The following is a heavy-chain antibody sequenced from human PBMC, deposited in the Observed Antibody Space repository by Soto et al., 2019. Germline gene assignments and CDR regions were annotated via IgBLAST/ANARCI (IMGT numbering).Heavy chain of an antibody. CDR1: GGSISSYY. D-gene: IGHD4-17*01. V-gene: IGHV4-59*01. Sequence: QVQLQESGPGLVKPSETLSLTCTVSGGSISSYYWSWIRQPPGKGLEWIGYIYYSGSTNYNPSLNSRVTISLDTSKNQSPPQLSSVTAADTAVYYCARGLGLTTNWFDPWGQGTLVTVSS. CDR2: IYYSGST. J-gene: IGHJ5*02. CDR3: ARGLGLTTNWFDP.